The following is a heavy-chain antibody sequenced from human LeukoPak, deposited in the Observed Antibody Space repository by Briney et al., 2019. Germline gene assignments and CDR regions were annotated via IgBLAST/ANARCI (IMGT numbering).Heavy chain of an antibody. CDR1: GASLSRYY. J-gene: IGHJ5*02. Sequence: SETLSLTCSVSGASLSRYYWDWLRQSPREGLEWIGYISDTGKTDSNPSLKSRVTISLGTSKTQFSLRLRSVTAADSAVYYCATGYYEPFATWGPGILVTVSS. V-gene: IGHV4-59*01. CDR3: ATGYYEPFAT. D-gene: IGHD1-26*01. CDR2: ISDTGKT.